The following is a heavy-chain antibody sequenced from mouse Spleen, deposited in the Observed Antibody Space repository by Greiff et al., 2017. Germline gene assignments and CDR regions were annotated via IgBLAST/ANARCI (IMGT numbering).Heavy chain of an antibody. J-gene: IGHJ2*01. Sequence: EVQGVESGGGLVKPGGSLKLSCAASGFTFSSYGMSWVRQTPEKRLAWVATISGGGSYTYYPDSVKGRFTISRDNAKNNLYLQMSSLRSEDTALYYCARQTTVVAFDYWGQGTTLTVSS. D-gene: IGHD1-1*01. CDR3: ARQTTVVAFDY. CDR2: ISGGGSYT. CDR1: GFTFSSYG. V-gene: IGHV5-9-2*01.